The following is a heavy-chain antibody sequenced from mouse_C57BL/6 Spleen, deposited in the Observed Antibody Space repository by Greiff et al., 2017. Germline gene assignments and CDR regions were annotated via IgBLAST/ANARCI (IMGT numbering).Heavy chain of an antibody. Sequence: QVQLQQPGAELVKPGASVKLSCKASGYTFTSYWMHWVKQRPGQGLEWIGMIHPNSGSTNYNEKFKSKATLTVDKSSSTAYMPLSSLTSEDSSVYYCATPLAIYYDYDSWFAYWGQGTLVTVSA. CDR2: IHPNSGST. CDR3: ATPLAIYYDYDSWFAY. V-gene: IGHV1-64*01. J-gene: IGHJ3*01. D-gene: IGHD2-4*01. CDR1: GYTFTSYW.